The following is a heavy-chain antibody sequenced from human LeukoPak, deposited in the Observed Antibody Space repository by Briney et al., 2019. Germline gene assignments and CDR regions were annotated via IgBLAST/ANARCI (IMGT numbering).Heavy chain of an antibody. CDR2: MDSDGSLT. V-gene: IGHV3-74*01. Sequence: LAGALRLSGAASGFTFSNYWMHWVRQAPGKGLVWVSHMDSDGSLTIYADSVKGRFTISRDNARNTLYLQMNSLRAEDTAVYYCARGGNYVWGSYDYWGQGTLVTVSS. CDR3: ARGGNYVWGSYDY. CDR1: GFTFSNYW. D-gene: IGHD3-16*01. J-gene: IGHJ4*02.